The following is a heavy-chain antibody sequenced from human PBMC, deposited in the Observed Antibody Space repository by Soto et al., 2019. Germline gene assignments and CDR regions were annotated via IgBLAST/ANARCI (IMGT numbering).Heavy chain of an antibody. J-gene: IGHJ4*02. Sequence: QVTLKESGPVLVKPTETLTLTCTVSGFSLSNARMGVSWIRQPPGKALEWLAHIFSNDEKSYSTSMKSKLTISKDHSKSQVFLTMTNIDHVDTATYYCARIPSIAAAGTAYSFEDRDQGPLVTVAS. V-gene: IGHV2-26*01. CDR2: IFSNDEK. CDR1: GFSLSNARMG. D-gene: IGHD6-13*01. CDR3: ARIPSIAAAGTAYSFED.